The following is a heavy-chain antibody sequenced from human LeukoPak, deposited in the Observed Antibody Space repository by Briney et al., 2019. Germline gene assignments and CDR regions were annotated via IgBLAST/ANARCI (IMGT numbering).Heavy chain of an antibody. V-gene: IGHV3-48*01. CDR3: AAASAFSSSWRS. D-gene: IGHD6-13*01. Sequence: PGGSLRLSCTASGLSFSSYNMNWVRQAPGKGPEWVAYITANNTTKYYADSVKGRFTISRDNAKESLFLQMNSLRAEDTAVYYCAAASAFSSSWRSWGQGTVVTVSS. CDR1: GLSFSSYN. J-gene: IGHJ5*02. CDR2: ITANNTTK.